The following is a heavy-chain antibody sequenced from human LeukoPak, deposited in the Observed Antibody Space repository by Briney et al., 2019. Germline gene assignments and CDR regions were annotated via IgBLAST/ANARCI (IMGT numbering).Heavy chain of an antibody. D-gene: IGHD3-16*01. Sequence: PGGSLRLSCAATGFTFDDYTMHWVRQAPGRGLEWVSLHSWDGGSTYYTDSVKGRFTISRDNSKNSLYLQMNSLRTEDTALYYCAREGATSIYFDYWGQGTLVTVSS. V-gene: IGHV3-43*01. CDR3: AREGATSIYFDY. CDR2: HSWDGGST. CDR1: GFTFDDYT. J-gene: IGHJ4*02.